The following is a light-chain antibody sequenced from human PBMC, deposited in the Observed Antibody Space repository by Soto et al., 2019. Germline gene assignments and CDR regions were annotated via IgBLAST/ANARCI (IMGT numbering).Light chain of an antibody. CDR3: QSAGV. Sequence: QSVLTQPPSVSGAPGQRVTISCTGSSSNIGAGYDVHWYQHLPGTAPKVVIFGNNNRPSGVPGRFSGSKSGTSASLAITGLQPEDEGYYYGQSAGVFGPGTKLTVL. V-gene: IGLV1-40*01. J-gene: IGLJ1*01. CDR1: SSNIGAGYD. CDR2: GNN.